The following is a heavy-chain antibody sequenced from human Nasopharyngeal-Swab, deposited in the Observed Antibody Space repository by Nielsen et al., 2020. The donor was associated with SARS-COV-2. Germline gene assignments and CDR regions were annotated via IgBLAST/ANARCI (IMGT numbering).Heavy chain of an antibody. Sequence: ASVKVSCKASGYTFTGYYMHWVRQAPGQGLEWMGRINPNRCGTNYAQKFQGRVTMTRDTSISTAYMALSRLRADDTAVYYCARAKGDMVATIRVWGFDPWGQGTLVTVSS. V-gene: IGHV1-2*06. CDR3: ARAKGDMVATIRVWGFDP. CDR2: INPNRCGT. D-gene: IGHD5-12*01. J-gene: IGHJ5*02. CDR1: GYTFTGYY.